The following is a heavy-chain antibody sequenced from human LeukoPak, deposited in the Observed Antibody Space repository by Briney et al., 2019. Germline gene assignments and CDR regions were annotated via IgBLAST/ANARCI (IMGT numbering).Heavy chain of an antibody. CDR2: IHHSGST. CDR3: ARAIMITFGGVIFWFGP. Sequence: SETLSLTCTVSGYSISSGYYWGWIRQPPGKGLEWIGSIHHSGSTYYSPSLKSRVTISVDTSKNQFSLKLSSVTAADTAVYYCARAIMITFGGVIFWFGPWGQGTLVTVSS. J-gene: IGHJ5*02. CDR1: GYSISSGYY. V-gene: IGHV4-38-2*02. D-gene: IGHD3-16*02.